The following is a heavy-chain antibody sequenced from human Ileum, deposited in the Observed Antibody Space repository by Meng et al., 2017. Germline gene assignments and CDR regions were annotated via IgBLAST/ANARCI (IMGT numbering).Heavy chain of an antibody. CDR1: GFTFGSYL. D-gene: IGHD2-21*02. J-gene: IGHJ4*02. CDR3: ARGAVTGQRSDF. CDR2: INSDGSST. V-gene: IGHV3-74*01. Sequence: EVQLVESGGGLVQPGGSLRLSCAASGFTFGSYLMHWVRQLPGKGLVWVSRINSDGSSTSYADSVKGRFSISRDNAKNTLSLQMNSLRAEDTAVYYCARGAVTGQRSDFWGQGTLVTVSS.